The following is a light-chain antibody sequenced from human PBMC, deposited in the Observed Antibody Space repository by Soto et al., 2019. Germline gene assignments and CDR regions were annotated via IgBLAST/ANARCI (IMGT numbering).Light chain of an antibody. J-gene: IGKJ1*01. CDR1: ESVTNY. CDR2: DVS. CDR3: ELRIYWPWR. Sequence: IGLEQSLAALSFSPEVKGTLSCRDSESVTNYLAWYQQKPGQAPRFLVYDVSNRATGIPARFSGGGSGTDLTLTFSNLEAEDFAVYYCELRIYWPWRFGDGSNVDI. V-gene: IGKV3-11*01.